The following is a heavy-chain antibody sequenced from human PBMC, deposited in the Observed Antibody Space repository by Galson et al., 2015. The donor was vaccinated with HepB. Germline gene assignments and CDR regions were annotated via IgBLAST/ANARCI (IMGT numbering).Heavy chain of an antibody. CDR2: TYYRSTWFN. V-gene: IGHV6-1*01. J-gene: IGHJ5*02. D-gene: IGHD1-7*01. CDR3: LRVSNWDYADNKKFDP. CDR1: GDSVSTNRAA. Sequence: CAISGDSVSTNRAAWNWIRQSPSRGLEWLGRTYYRSTWFNDYAVSVKSRITINPDASKNQVSLQLKSMTPEDTAIYYCLRVSNWDYADNKKFDPWGQGTLVTVPS.